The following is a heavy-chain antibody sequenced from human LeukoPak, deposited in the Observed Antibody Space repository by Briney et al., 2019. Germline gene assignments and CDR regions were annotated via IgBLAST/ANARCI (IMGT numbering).Heavy chain of an antibody. CDR1: RFTFSSYS. J-gene: IGHJ3*02. Sequence: GGSLRLSCAASRFTFSSYSMNWVRQAPGKGLEWVSSISSSSSYIYYADSVKGRFTISRDNAKNSLYLQMNSLRAEDTAVYYCARDRSGSLTGGAFDIWGQGTMVTVSS. CDR3: ARDRSGSLTGGAFDI. D-gene: IGHD1-26*01. CDR2: ISSSSSYI. V-gene: IGHV3-21*01.